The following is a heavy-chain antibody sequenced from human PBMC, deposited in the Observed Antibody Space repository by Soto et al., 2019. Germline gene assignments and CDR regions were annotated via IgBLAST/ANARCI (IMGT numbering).Heavy chain of an antibody. CDR1: GFIFSDYA. J-gene: IGHJ4*02. D-gene: IGHD6-13*01. CDR3: AKARHSTSWYGVEADF. Sequence: QVQLVESGGGGVQPGRSLRLSCAASGFIFSDYAMHWVRQAPGKGLEWVAVISYGGDNKYYADSVRGRFPISRDNLKNTLYLQMNSLNPEDTAVYYCAKARHSTSWYGVEADFWGQGTLVTVSS. V-gene: IGHV3-30-3*01. CDR2: ISYGGDNK.